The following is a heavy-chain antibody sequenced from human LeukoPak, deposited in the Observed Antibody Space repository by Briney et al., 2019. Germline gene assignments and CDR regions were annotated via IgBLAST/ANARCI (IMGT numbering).Heavy chain of an antibody. CDR3: ARPIYDILTGWIWYFDY. V-gene: IGHV3-7*01. CDR1: GFTFSSYG. D-gene: IGHD3-9*01. Sequence: PGGSLRLSCAASGFTFSSYGMSWVRQAPGKGLEWVANIKQDGSEKYYVDSVKGRFTISRDNAKNSLYLQMNSLRAEDTAVYYCARPIYDILTGWIWYFDYWGQGTLVTVSS. J-gene: IGHJ4*02. CDR2: IKQDGSEK.